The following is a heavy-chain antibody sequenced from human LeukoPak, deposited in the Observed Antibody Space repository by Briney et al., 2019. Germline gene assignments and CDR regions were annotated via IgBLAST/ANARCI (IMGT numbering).Heavy chain of an antibody. J-gene: IGHJ4*02. D-gene: IGHD2-2*01. CDR3: ARVVCSSTSCYYFDY. Sequence: ASVKVSCKASGYTFTSYGISWVRRAPGQGLEWMGWISAYNGNTNYAQKLQGRVTMTTDTSTSTAYMELRSLRSDDTAVYYCARVVCSSTSCYYFDYWGQGTLVTVSS. CDR1: GYTFTSYG. CDR2: ISAYNGNT. V-gene: IGHV1-18*04.